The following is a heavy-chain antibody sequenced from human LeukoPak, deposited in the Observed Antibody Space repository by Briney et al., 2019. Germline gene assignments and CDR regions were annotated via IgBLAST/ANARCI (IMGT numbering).Heavy chain of an antibody. V-gene: IGHV3-30-3*01. D-gene: IGHD4-17*01. Sequence: GGSLRLSCEASGFTFSHYAMHWVRQSPGKGLEWVALISYDGSNIQYADSVKGRFTISRDNSKNTLYLQMNSLRAEDTAVYYCAKEETTLGAFDIWGQGTMVTVSS. CDR3: AKEETTLGAFDI. CDR2: ISYDGSNI. CDR1: GFTFSHYA. J-gene: IGHJ3*02.